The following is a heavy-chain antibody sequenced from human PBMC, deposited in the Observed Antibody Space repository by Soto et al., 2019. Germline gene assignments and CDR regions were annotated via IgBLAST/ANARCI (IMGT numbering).Heavy chain of an antibody. CDR2: IYYSGST. Sequence: SETLSLTCTVSGGSISSYYWSWIRQPPGKGLEWIGYIYYSGSTNYNPSLKSRVTISVDTSKNQFSLKLSSVTAADTAVYYCARERGDGGTSYNDYWGQGTLVTVSS. CDR1: GGSISSYY. D-gene: IGHD3-10*01. V-gene: IGHV4-59*01. CDR3: ARERGDGGTSYNDY. J-gene: IGHJ4*02.